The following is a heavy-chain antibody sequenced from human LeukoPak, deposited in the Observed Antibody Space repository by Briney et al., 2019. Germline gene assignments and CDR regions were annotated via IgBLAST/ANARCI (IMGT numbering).Heavy chain of an antibody. D-gene: IGHD3-3*01. CDR3: ARGTPESYDFWSGYYPNYYYYGMDV. J-gene: IGHJ6*02. CDR1: GVSITHY. Sequence: PSETLSLTCTVSGVSITHYWGWIRQPPGKGLEWIGSFYYSGNTYYNSSLESRVTISVDTSKNQFSLKLSSVTAADTAVYYCARGTPESYDFWSGYYPNYYYYGMDVWGQGTTVTVSS. V-gene: IGHV4-39*07. CDR2: FYYSGNT.